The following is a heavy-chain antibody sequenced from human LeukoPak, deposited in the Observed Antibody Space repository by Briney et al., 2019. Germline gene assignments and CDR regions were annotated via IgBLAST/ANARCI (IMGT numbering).Heavy chain of an antibody. J-gene: IGHJ5*02. Sequence: SETLSLTCTVSGGSISSSSYYWGWIRQPPGKGLEWIGSIYYSGSTYYNPSLKSRVTISVDTSKNQFSLKLSSVTAADTAVYYCARDLTGYYDSSGYYRTQYNWFDPWGQGTLVTVSP. CDR1: GGSISSSSYY. V-gene: IGHV4-39*07. CDR3: ARDLTGYYDSSGYYRTQYNWFDP. CDR2: IYYSGST. D-gene: IGHD3-22*01.